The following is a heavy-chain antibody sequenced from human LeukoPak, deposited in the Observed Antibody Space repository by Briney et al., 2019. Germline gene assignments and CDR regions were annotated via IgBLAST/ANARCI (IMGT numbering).Heavy chain of an antibody. CDR1: GGSISSYY. CDR2: IYDNGDT. V-gene: IGHV4-59*01. D-gene: IGHD6-19*01. J-gene: IGHJ4*02. CDR3: PRYGSGWQGREGSLTY. Sequence: SETLSLTCTVSGGSISSYYWSWIRQPPGKGLEWIGYIYDNGDTNYNPSLKSRVTISVDTSKNQFSLKLSSVTAADTAVNSCPRYGSGWQGREGSLTYWGLGTLVTVSS.